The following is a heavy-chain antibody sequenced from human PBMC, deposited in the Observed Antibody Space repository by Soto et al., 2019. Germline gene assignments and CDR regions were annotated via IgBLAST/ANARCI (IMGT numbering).Heavy chain of an antibody. V-gene: IGHV3-21*01. D-gene: IGHD3-3*01. J-gene: IGHJ6*02. CDR1: GFTFSSYS. CDR2: ISSSSSYI. CDR3: ARDLSDYWSGYYQGYYYYYGMDV. Sequence: GGSLRLSCAASGFTFSSYSMNWVRQAPGKGLEWASSISSSSSYIYYADSVKGRFTISRDNAKNSLYLQMNSLRAEDTAVYYCARDLSDYWSGYYQGYYYYYGMDVWGQGTTVTVSS.